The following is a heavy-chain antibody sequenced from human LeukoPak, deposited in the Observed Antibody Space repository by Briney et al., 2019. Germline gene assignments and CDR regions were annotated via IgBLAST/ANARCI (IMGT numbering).Heavy chain of an antibody. CDR3: ARFISPESYFYFTYYYYMDV. CDR2: IIPIFGTA. CDR1: GYTFTSYA. J-gene: IGHJ6*03. V-gene: IGHV1-69*06. D-gene: IGHD3-10*01. Sequence: SVKVSCKASGYTFTSYAISWVRQPPGQGLEWMGGIIPIFGTANYAHKFQGRVTITADKSTSTAYMELSSLRSEDTAVYYCARFISPESYFYFTYYYYMDVWGKGTAVTVSS.